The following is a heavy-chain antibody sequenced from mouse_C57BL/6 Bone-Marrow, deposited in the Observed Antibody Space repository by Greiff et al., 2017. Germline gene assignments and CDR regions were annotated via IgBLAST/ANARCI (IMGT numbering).Heavy chain of an antibody. Sequence: QVQLQQPGAELVMPGASVKLSCKASGYTFTSYWMHWVKQRPGQGLEWIGEIDPSDSYTNYNQKFKGKSTLTVDKSSSTAYMQLSSLTSEDSAVYYCARGPYYYGSSYDWYFDVWGTGTTVTVSS. CDR1: GYTFTSYW. CDR2: IDPSDSYT. CDR3: ARGPYYYGSSYDWYFDV. D-gene: IGHD1-1*01. V-gene: IGHV1-69*01. J-gene: IGHJ1*03.